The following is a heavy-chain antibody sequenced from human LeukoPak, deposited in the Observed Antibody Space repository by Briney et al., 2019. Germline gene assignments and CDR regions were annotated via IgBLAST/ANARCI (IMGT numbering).Heavy chain of an antibody. Sequence: PGGSLRLSCAASGFTFSSYAMHWVRQAPGKXXXXXXXXXHDGSKEYYADSVKGRFTISRDTSKNTLYLQMNSLSSEDTAVYYCARDGVTKYYYYGMDVWGKGTTVTVSS. CDR3: ARDGVTKYYYYGMDV. V-gene: IGHV3-30*01. CDR1: GFTFSSYA. CDR2: XXHDGSKE. D-gene: IGHD4-23*01. J-gene: IGHJ6*04.